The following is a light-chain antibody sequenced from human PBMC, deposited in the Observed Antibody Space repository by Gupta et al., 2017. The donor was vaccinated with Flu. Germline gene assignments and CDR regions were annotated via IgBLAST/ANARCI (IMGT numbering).Light chain of an antibody. CDR3: QQYGGSPPT. CDR2: GAS. J-gene: IGKJ1*01. CDR1: QSVNSRY. V-gene: IGKV3-20*01. Sequence: EIVLTQSPGSLSLSPGERATLSCRASQSVNSRYLAWFQQKSGQAPRLLIYGASNRATGIPDRFSGRGSGTDFTLTISRLEPEDFAVYYCQQYGGSPPTFGQETKVEIK.